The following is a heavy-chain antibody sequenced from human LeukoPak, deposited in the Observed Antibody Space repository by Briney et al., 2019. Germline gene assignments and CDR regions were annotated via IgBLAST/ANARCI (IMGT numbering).Heavy chain of an antibody. D-gene: IGHD2-21*01. CDR2: ISSYNGNT. V-gene: IGHV1-18*01. J-gene: IGHJ3*02. Sequence: ASVKVSCKASGYTFTSYAITWVRQAPGQGLEWMGWISSYNGNTNYAQKLQGRVTMTTETSTSTAYMELRSLRSDDTAVYYCARVSHSEIEVFDIWGQGTMVTVSS. CDR1: GYTFTSYA. CDR3: ARVSHSEIEVFDI.